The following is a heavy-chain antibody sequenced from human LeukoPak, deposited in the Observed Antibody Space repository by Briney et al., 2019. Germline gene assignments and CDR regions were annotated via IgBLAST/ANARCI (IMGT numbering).Heavy chain of an antibody. Sequence: ASVKVSCKASGYTFTGYYMHWVRQAPGQGLEWMGWINPNSGGTNYAQKFQGRVTMTRDTSISTAYMELSRLRSDDTAVYYCARFFGGGGYYFDYGGQGPLVTASS. CDR2: INPNSGGT. CDR1: GYTFTGYY. CDR3: ARFFGGGGYYFDY. V-gene: IGHV1-2*02. D-gene: IGHD3-3*01. J-gene: IGHJ4*02.